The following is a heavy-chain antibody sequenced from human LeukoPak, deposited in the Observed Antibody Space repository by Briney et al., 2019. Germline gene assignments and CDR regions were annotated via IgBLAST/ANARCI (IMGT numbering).Heavy chain of an antibody. CDR2: INPNSGGT. Sequence: ASVRVSCKASGYTFTGYYMHWVRQAPGQGLEWMGWINPNSGGTNYAQKFQGRVTMTRDTSISTAYMELSRLRSDDTAVYCCARDGMATTQPTDFDYWGQGTLVTVSS. CDR1: GYTFTGYY. CDR3: ARDGMATTQPTDFDY. V-gene: IGHV1-2*02. J-gene: IGHJ4*02. D-gene: IGHD5-24*01.